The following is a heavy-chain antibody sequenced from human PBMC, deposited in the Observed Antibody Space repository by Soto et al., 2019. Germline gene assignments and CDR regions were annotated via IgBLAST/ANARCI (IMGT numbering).Heavy chain of an antibody. V-gene: IGHV3-33*01. CDR1: GFTFSSYG. D-gene: IGHD6-6*01. CDR3: ARERSGSSKNAYYYYYGMDV. J-gene: IGHJ6*02. CDR2: IWYDGSNK. Sequence: QVQLVESGGGVVQPGRSLRLSCAASGFTFSSYGMHWVRQAPGKGLEWVAVIWYDGSNKYYADSVKGRFTISRDNSKNTXYXXMNSLRAEDTAVYYCARERSGSSKNAYYYYYGMDVWGQGTTVTVSS.